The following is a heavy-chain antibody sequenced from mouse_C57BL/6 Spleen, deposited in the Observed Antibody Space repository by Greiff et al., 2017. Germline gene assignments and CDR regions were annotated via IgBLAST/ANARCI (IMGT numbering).Heavy chain of an antibody. J-gene: IGHJ4*01. Sequence: QVQLQQSGAELVMPGASVKLSCKASGYTFTGYWMHWVKQRPGQGLEWIGEIYPSNSCTNYNQKFKGKSTLTVDKSSSTAYMQLSRLTSEDSAVYYCARQLGPTLYEALDYWGQGTTVTVSS. CDR1: GYTFTGYW. D-gene: IGHD3-1*01. CDR2: IYPSNSCT. CDR3: ARQLGPTLYEALDY. V-gene: IGHV1-69*01.